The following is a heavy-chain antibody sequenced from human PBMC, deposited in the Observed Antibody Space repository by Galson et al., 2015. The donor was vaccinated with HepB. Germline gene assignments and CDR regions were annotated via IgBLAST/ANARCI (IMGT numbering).Heavy chain of an antibody. CDR2: ISYDATNK. Sequence: SLRLSCAPSGFIFSNYPMHWVRQAPGKGLEWVAVISYDATNKYYTDSVKGRFTISRDNSGNTLYLQMNSLRPDDTAVYYCAREGYYGFENWGQGSLVTVSS. D-gene: IGHD3-22*01. CDR3: AREGYYGFEN. CDR1: GFIFSNYP. J-gene: IGHJ4*02. V-gene: IGHV3-30-3*01.